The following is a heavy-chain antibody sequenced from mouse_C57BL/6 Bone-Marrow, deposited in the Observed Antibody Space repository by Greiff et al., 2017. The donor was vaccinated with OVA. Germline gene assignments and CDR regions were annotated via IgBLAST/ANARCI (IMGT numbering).Heavy chain of an antibody. J-gene: IGHJ2*01. CDR2: ISYDGSN. CDR3: ARGITTVVDSYYFDY. Sequence: ESGPGLVKPSQSLSLTCSVTGYSITSGYYWNWIRQFPGNKLEWMGYISYDGSNNYNPSLKNRISITRDTSKNQFFLKLNSVTTEDTATYYCARGITTVVDSYYFDYWGQGTTLTVSS. V-gene: IGHV3-6*01. CDR1: GYSITSGYY. D-gene: IGHD1-1*01.